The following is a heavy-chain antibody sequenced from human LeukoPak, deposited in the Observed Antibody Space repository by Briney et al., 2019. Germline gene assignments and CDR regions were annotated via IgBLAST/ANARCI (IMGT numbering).Heavy chain of an antibody. CDR3: ARGRGWGTFDI. Sequence: GGSLRPSCAASGFTFSSYDMHWVRQGTGKGLEWVSAIGTAGDTYYPGSVKGRFTTSRENAKNSLYLQMNSLRVGDTAVYYCARGRGWGTFDIWGQGTMVTVSS. V-gene: IGHV3-13*04. D-gene: IGHD3-10*01. J-gene: IGHJ3*02. CDR1: GFTFSSYD. CDR2: IGTAGDT.